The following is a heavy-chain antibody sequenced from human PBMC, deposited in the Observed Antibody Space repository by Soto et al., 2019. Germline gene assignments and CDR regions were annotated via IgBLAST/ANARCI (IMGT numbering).Heavy chain of an antibody. D-gene: IGHD2-21*01. V-gene: IGHV3-30*03. CDR3: ASVADY. CDR2: ISSDGRNE. Sequence: GGSLRLCCVASGFTINRFGMEWVRQAPGKGLEWVALISSDGRNEYYSDSVKGRFTISRDMSKNTVYLQMNSLRVKDTAVYYCASVADYWGQGTLVTVSS. J-gene: IGHJ4*02. CDR1: GFTINRFG.